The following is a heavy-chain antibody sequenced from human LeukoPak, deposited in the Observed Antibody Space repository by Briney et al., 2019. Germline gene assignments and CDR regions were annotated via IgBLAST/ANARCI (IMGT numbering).Heavy chain of an antibody. V-gene: IGHV4-4*07. CDR3: ARHGGEVRGVIISSFDY. Sequence: PSETLSLTCTVSGGSISSYYWSWIRQPAGKGLEWIGRIYTSGSTNYNPSLKSRVTISLDTSKNQFSLKLTSVTAADTAVYYCARHGGEVRGVIISSFDYWGQGTLVTVSS. J-gene: IGHJ4*02. CDR1: GGSISSYY. CDR2: IYTSGST. D-gene: IGHD3-10*01.